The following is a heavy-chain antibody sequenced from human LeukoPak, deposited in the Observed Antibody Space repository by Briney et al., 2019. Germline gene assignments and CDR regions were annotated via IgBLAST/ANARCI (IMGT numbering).Heavy chain of an antibody. D-gene: IGHD6-13*01. J-gene: IGHJ4*02. V-gene: IGHV3-20*04. CDR1: GFTLYDYG. CDR2: INWNGGRT. CDR3: ARVHSSSWGGFDY. Sequence: PGGSLRLSCAASGFTLYDYGMSWVRQAPGKGLEWVSGINWNGGRTGYADSVKGRFTISRDNAKNSLYLQMNSLRAEDTALYYCARVHSSSWGGFDYWGQGTLVTVSS.